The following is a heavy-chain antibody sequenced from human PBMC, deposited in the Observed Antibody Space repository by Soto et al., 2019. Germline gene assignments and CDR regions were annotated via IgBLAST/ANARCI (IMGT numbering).Heavy chain of an antibody. CDR2: IYATGTT. J-gene: IGHJ5*02. D-gene: IGHD1-1*01. CDR1: GASISGFY. V-gene: IGHV4-4*07. Sequence: SETLSLTCTVSGASISGFYWIWIRKSAGKGLEWIGRIYATGTTDYNPSLKSRVMMSVDTSKKQFSLKLGSVTAADTAVYYCVRDGTKTLRDWFDPWGQGISVTVSS. CDR3: VRDGTKTLRDWFDP.